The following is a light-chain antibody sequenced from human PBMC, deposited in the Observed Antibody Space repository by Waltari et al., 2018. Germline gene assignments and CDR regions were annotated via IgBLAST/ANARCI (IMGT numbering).Light chain of an antibody. CDR1: SSNIGSNY. CDR3: AAWDDNLSGGV. V-gene: IGLV1-47*01. CDR2: RSN. Sequence: QSVLTQPPSASGTPGQRVTISCSGSSSNIGSNYVYWYQQLPETAAKLLIYRSNQRPSGVPARFSGSKSGTSASLAISGLRSEDEADYYCAAWDDNLSGGVFGGGTKLTVL. J-gene: IGLJ3*02.